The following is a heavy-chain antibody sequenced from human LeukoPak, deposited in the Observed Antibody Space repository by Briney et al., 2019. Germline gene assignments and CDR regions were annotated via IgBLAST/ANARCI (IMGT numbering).Heavy chain of an antibody. CDR1: GYIFTSYY. Sequence: ASVKVSCKASGYIFTSYYIHWVRQAPGQGLEWMGLINPSGGRTNYAQKFQGIVTMTRDMSTSTVYMELSSLRSEDTAMYYCTRALPHRRLMDTTMEQHWFDPWGQGTLVTVSS. CDR2: INPSGGRT. CDR3: TRALPHRRLMDTTMEQHWFDP. D-gene: IGHD5-18*01. J-gene: IGHJ5*02. V-gene: IGHV1-46*01.